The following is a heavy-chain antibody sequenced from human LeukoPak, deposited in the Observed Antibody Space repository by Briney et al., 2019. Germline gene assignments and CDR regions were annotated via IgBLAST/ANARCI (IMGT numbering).Heavy chain of an antibody. CDR2: ISTSGSTT. J-gene: IGHJ4*02. CDR1: GFTFSNYA. V-gene: IGHV3-23*01. D-gene: IGHD3-10*01. CDR3: AKDTDYGSGSTFDY. Sequence: GGSLRLSCAASGFTFSNYAMTWVRQAPGKGLEWVSAISTSGSTTYYADSVKGRFTIFRDNSKNTLYLQMNSLRAEDTAVYYCAKDTDYGSGSTFDYWGQGTLVTVSS.